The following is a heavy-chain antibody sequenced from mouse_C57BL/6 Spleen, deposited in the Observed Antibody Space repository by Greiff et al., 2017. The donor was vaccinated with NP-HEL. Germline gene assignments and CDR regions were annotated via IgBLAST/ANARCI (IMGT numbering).Heavy chain of an antibody. V-gene: IGHV1-50*01. D-gene: IGHD1-1*01. Sequence: VQLQQSGAELVKPGASVKLSCKASGYTFTSYWMQWVKQRPGQGLEWIGEIDPSDSYTNYNQKFKGKATLTVDTSSSTAYMQLSSLTSEDSAVYYCARHGRSYGWFAYWGQGTLVTVSA. J-gene: IGHJ3*01. CDR1: GYTFTSYW. CDR3: ARHGRSYGWFAY. CDR2: IDPSDSYT.